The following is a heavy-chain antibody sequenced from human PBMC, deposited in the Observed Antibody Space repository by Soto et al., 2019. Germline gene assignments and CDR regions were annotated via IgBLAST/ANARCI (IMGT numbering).Heavy chain of an antibody. CDR3: ARGGSQRHYYQAMDV. CDR2: INPNTGGT. J-gene: IGHJ6*02. D-gene: IGHD1-1*01. V-gene: IGHV1-2*04. CDR1: GYTFTGYY. Sequence: QVQLVQSGAEVKQPGASVKVSCKASGYTFTGYYIHWVRQAPGQGLEWVGWINPNTGGTNYAQKFQGWVIITTDTSIYTAYMELSRLKSDDTAAYYCARGGSQRHYYQAMDVWGLGTTVTVSS.